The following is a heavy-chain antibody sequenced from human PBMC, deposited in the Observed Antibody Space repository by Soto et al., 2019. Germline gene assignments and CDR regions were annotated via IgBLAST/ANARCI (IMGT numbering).Heavy chain of an antibody. CDR2: VYFSGNT. D-gene: IGHD6-25*01. Sequence: LXLTFTVSCGSLSVYYWTWIRQSPVNGLEWIGYVYFSGNTNYNPSLKSRVTISIDTSKNQFSLRLASVTAADTAFYFCGSVRPSGYVLSWGQGTLVTVSS. CDR3: GSVRPSGYVLS. J-gene: IGHJ5*02. CDR1: CGSLSVYY. V-gene: IGHV4-59*01.